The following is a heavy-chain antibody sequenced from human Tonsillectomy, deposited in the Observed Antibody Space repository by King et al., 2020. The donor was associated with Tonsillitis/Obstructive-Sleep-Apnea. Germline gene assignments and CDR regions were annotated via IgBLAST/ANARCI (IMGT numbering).Heavy chain of an antibody. CDR2: IFSNDEK. CDR1: GFSLSNARMG. V-gene: IGHV2-26*01. J-gene: IGHJ6*02. CDR3: ARGHYDSSRDYYYYYGMDA. Sequence: TLKESGPVLVKPTETLTLICTVSGFSLSNARMGVSWIRQPPGKALEWLAHIFSNDEKSYSTSLKSRLTIPKDTSKSQVVLTMTNMDPVDTATYYCARGHYDSSRDYYYYYGMDAGGQGTTVTVSS. D-gene: IGHD3-22*01.